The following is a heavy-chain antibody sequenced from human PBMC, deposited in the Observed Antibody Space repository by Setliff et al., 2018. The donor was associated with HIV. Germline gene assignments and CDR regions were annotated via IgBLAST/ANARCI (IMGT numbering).Heavy chain of an antibody. Sequence: GASVKVSCKASGYSFSGYHMSWIRQAPGQALEWMGRINPNNGATEYAQKFQGRVTMTSDSLTSTAHMELTRLRSDDTAVYYCARDLGIVIPFDYWGQGTLVTVS. D-gene: IGHD3-16*01. V-gene: IGHV1-2*06. CDR3: ARDLGIVIPFDY. CDR1: GYSFSGYH. CDR2: INPNNGAT. J-gene: IGHJ4*02.